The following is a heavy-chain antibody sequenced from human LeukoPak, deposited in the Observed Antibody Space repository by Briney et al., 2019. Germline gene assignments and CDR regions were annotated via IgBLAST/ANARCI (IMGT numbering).Heavy chain of an antibody. V-gene: IGHV1-2*02. Sequence: ASVKVSCKASGYTFTGYYMHWVRQAPGQGLEWMGWINPNSGGTNYAQKFQGRVTMTRDTSISTAYMELSRLRSDDTAVYYCARSDYDDYVVHYWGQGTLVTVSS. CDR2: INPNSGGT. CDR3: ARSDYDDYVVHY. J-gene: IGHJ4*02. CDR1: GYTFTGYY. D-gene: IGHD4-17*01.